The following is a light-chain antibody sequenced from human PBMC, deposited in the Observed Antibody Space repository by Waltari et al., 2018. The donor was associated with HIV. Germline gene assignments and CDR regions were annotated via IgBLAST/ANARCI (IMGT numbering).Light chain of an antibody. J-gene: IGLJ2*01. CDR2: EVR. CDR3: TSYASSSSLL. Sequence: QSALPQPATVSGSPGQSITISCTGGRNDVGGYNYVSWYQHLPGKAPKLIIYEVRNRPSGVSNRFSGSKSGNTASLTISGLQAEDEADYYCTSYASSSSLLFGGGTKLTVL. CDR1: RNDVGGYNY. V-gene: IGLV2-14*01.